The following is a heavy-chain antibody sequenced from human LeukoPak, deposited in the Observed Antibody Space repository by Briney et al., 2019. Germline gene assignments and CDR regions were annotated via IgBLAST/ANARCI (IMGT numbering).Heavy chain of an antibody. Sequence: SVKVSCKASGGTFSSYAISWVRQAPGQGLEWMGRIIPILGIANYAQKFQGRVMITADKSTSTAYMELSSLRSEDTAVYYCARDIVVVVAATPYYYYGMDVWGQGTTVTVSS. J-gene: IGHJ6*02. CDR1: GGTFSSYA. D-gene: IGHD2-15*01. V-gene: IGHV1-69*04. CDR3: ARDIVVVVAATPYYYYGMDV. CDR2: IIPILGIA.